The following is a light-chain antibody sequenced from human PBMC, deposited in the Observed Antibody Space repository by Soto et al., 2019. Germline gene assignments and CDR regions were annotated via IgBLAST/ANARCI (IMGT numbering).Light chain of an antibody. CDR1: SSDVGDYNY. J-gene: IGLJ3*02. V-gene: IGLV2-14*01. Sequence: QSALTQPASGSGSPGQSITISCTGTSSDVGDYNYVSWYQQHPGKPPKLMIYEVSNRTSGVSNRFSGSKSGNTASLTISGIQAEDEADYYCSSYTSSNTWVFGGGTQLTVL. CDR3: SSYTSSNTWV. CDR2: EVS.